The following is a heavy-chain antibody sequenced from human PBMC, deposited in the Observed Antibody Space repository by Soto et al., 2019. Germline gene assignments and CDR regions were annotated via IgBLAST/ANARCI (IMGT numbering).Heavy chain of an antibody. V-gene: IGHV3-23*01. J-gene: IGHJ3*02. Sequence: GGSLRLSCAASGFTFSSYAMSWVRQAPGKGLEWVSAISGSGGSTYYADSVKGRFTISRDNSKNTLYLQMNSLRAEDTAVYYCAKDRRYSGYDYVFDAFDIWGQGTMVTVSS. CDR2: ISGSGGST. D-gene: IGHD5-12*01. CDR3: AKDRRYSGYDYVFDAFDI. CDR1: GFTFSSYA.